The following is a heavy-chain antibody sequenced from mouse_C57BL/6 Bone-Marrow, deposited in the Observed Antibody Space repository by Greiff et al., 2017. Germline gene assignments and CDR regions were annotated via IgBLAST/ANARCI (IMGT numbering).Heavy chain of an antibody. V-gene: IGHV14-4*01. J-gene: IGHJ3*01. Sequence: EVQLQQSGAELVRPGASVKLSCTASGFNIKDDYMHWVKQRPEQGLEWIGWIDPENGDTEYASKFQGKATITADTSSNTAYLQLSSLTSEDTAVYYCTGGIDGYTWFAYWGQGTLVTVSA. CDR3: TGGIDGYTWFAY. D-gene: IGHD2-3*01. CDR2: IDPENGDT. CDR1: GFNIKDDY.